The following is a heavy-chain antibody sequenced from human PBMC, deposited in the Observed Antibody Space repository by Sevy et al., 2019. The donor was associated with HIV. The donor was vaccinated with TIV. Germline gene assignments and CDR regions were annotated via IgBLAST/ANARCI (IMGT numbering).Heavy chain of an antibody. V-gene: IGHV3-23*01. CDR3: AKGSYAAFNLFEY. D-gene: IGHD4-17*01. CDR2: IGDSDTAT. Sequence: GESLKISCAASGFTFSSYAMSWVRQAPGRGLEWVSLIGDSDTATYYTDSVRGRFTISRDSSKNTLYLQMTSLRAGDTAVYYCAKGSYAAFNLFEYWGQGTLVTVSS. J-gene: IGHJ4*02. CDR1: GFTFSSYA.